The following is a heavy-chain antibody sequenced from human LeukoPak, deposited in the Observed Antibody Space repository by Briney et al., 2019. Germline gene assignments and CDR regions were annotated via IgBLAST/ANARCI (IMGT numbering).Heavy chain of an antibody. CDR3: AKGAGGFSYYNWFDP. J-gene: IGHJ5*02. D-gene: IGHD5-18*01. CDR2: IYYSGTT. CDR1: GGSISSSNYY. V-gene: IGHV4-39*07. Sequence: KTSETLSLTCSVSGGSISSSNYYWGWIRQPPGKGLEWIGSIYYSGTTHYNPSLESRVTISVDTSKNQFSLKLASVTAADTAIYYCAKGAGGFSYYNWFDPWGQGTLVTVSS.